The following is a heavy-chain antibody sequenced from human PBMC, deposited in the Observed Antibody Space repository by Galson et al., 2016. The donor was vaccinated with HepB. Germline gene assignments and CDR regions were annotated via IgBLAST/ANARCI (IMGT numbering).Heavy chain of an antibody. J-gene: IGHJ5*02. V-gene: IGHV3-7*04. CDR1: GFSFSSYW. D-gene: IGHD4/OR15-4a*01. CDR2: IKKDGSEK. Sequence: SLRLSCAASGFSFSSYWMGWVRQAPGQGLEWVANIKKDGSEKKYKISNDNAKNSLYLQMNSPRVEDTALYYCAGHSDYSAWNWFDPWGQGTLVTVSS. CDR3: AGHSDYSAWNWFDP.